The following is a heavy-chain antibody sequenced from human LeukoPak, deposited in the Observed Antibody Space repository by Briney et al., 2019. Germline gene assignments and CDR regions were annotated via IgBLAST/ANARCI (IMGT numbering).Heavy chain of an antibody. V-gene: IGHV1-18*04. CDR3: ARAGNYYDFDY. J-gene: IGHJ4*02. D-gene: IGHD1-26*01. CDR2: ISTYNGDT. CDR1: GYTFTDYG. Sequence: ASVTVSCKPSGYTFTDYGISWVRQAPGQGLEWMGWISTYNGDTKYAQNLQGRVTMTTDTSTTTAYLDLRSLRSDDTAMYYCARAGNYYDFDYWGQGTLVTVSS.